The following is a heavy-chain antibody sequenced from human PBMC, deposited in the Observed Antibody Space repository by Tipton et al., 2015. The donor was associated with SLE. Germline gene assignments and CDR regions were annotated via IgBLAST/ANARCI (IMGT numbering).Heavy chain of an antibody. CDR1: GFTFSSYA. CDR2: INPSGGST. D-gene: IGHD3-3*01. Sequence: SCAASGFTFSSYAMHWVRQAPGQGLEWMGIINPSGGSTSYAQKFQGRVTMTRDTSTSTVYMELSSLRSEDTAVYYCAREVAFGVPISWGQGTLVTVSS. J-gene: IGHJ4*02. CDR3: AREVAFGVPIS. V-gene: IGHV1-46*01.